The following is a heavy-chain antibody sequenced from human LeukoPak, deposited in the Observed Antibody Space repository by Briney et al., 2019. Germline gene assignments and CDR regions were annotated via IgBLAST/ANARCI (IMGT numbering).Heavy chain of an antibody. V-gene: IGHV4-34*01. CDR1: GGSFSNYY. CDR3: ARRWNYGRNYYIDV. CDR2: ISDSGRT. J-gene: IGHJ6*03. Sequence: SETLSLTCAVYGGSFSNYYWSWIRQPPGKGLEWIGEISDSGRTNYNPSRMRRVTISVDTSKNQFSLRLTSVTATDTAVYYCARRWNYGRNYYIDVWGNGATVSVSS. D-gene: IGHD1-7*01.